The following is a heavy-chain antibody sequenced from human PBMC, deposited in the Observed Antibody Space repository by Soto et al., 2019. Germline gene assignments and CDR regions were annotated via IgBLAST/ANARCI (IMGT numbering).Heavy chain of an antibody. V-gene: IGHV1-3*01. CDR2: INAGNGNT. Sequence: GVSAEVSCKACGYTLTIYAMHWVRQAPGQRLEWMGWINAGNGNTKYSQKFQGRVTITRDTSASTAYMELSSLRSEDTAVYYCARAGTVTTGYYYYMDVWGKGTTVTVSS. D-gene: IGHD4-4*01. CDR1: GYTLTIYA. CDR3: ARAGTVTTGYYYYMDV. J-gene: IGHJ6*03.